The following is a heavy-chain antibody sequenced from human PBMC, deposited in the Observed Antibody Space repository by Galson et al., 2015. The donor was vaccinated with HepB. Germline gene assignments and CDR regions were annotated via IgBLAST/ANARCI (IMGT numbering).Heavy chain of an antibody. CDR3: ARIYCSSTSCYLGSFDP. D-gene: IGHD2-2*01. CDR1: GFTFSSYN. CDR2: ISSSSSYI. J-gene: IGHJ5*02. Sequence: SLRLSCAASGFTFSSYNMNWVRQAPGKGLEWVSSISSSSSYIHYADSVKGRFTISRDNAKNSLYLQMNSLRAEDTAVYYWARIYCSSTSCYLGSFDPWGQGTLVTVSS. V-gene: IGHV3-21*01.